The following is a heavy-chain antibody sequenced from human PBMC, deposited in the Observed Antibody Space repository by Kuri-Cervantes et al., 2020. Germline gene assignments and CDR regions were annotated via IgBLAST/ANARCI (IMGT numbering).Heavy chain of an antibody. J-gene: IGHJ4*02. D-gene: IGHD7-27*01. Sequence: ASVKVSCKASGYTFTSYCMHWVRQAPGQGLEWMGWISPNSGGTNYAQKFQGRVTMTRDTSISTAYMELSRLRSDDTAVYYCAKSQGGPGDREVDSWGQGTLVTVSS. V-gene: IGHV1-2*02. CDR1: GYTFTSYC. CDR2: ISPNSGGT. CDR3: AKSQGGPGDREVDS.